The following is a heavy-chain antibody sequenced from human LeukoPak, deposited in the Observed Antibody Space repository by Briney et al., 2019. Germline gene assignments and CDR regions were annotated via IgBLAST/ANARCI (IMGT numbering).Heavy chain of an antibody. J-gene: IGHJ3*02. CDR3: ARHPPHNYGSNFDAFDI. V-gene: IGHV5-51*01. D-gene: IGHD3-22*01. Sequence: GESLKISCKESGYSFTSYWIAWVRQMPGKGLEWMGIIYPGDSDTRYSPSFQGQVTMSADKSISTAYLQWSSLRASDTAMYYCARHPPHNYGSNFDAFDIWGQGTMVTVSS. CDR2: IYPGDSDT. CDR1: GYSFTSYW.